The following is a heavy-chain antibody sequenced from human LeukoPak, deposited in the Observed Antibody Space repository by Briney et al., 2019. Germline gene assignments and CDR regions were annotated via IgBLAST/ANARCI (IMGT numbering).Heavy chain of an antibody. CDR2: IYHSGST. V-gene: IGHV4-4*02. D-gene: IGHD6-13*01. Sequence: PSETLSLTCAVSGGSISSSNWWSWVRQPPGKGLEWIGEIYHSGSTNYNPSLKSRVTISVDKSKNQFSLKLSSVTAADTAVYYCARDTGSIAAAGSAFDIWGPGTMVTVSS. CDR3: ARDTGSIAAAGSAFDI. CDR1: GGSISSSNW. J-gene: IGHJ3*02.